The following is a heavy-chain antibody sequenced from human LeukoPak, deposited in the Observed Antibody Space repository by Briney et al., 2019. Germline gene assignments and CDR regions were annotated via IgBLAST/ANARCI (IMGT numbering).Heavy chain of an antibody. V-gene: IGHV1-69*01. CDR1: GGTFSSYA. CDR2: IIPIFGTA. D-gene: IGHD2-2*01. CDR3: ARDWAKGGCSSTSCYSKYNWFDP. Sequence: SVKVSCKASGGTFSSYAISWVRQAPGQGLELMGGIIPIFGTANYAQKFQGRVTITADESTSTAYMELSSLRSEDTAVYYCARDWAKGGCSSTSCYSKYNWFDPWGQGTLVTVSS. J-gene: IGHJ5*02.